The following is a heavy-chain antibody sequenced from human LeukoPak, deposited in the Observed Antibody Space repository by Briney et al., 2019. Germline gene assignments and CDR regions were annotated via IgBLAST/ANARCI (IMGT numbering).Heavy chain of an antibody. V-gene: IGHV1-24*01. J-gene: IGHJ5*02. CDR2: FDPEDGET. CDR1: GYTFTSYY. CDR3: ATHSWFDP. Sequence: ASVKVSCKASGYTFTSYYMHWVRQAPGQGLEWMGGFDPEDGETIYAQKFQGRVTMTEDTSTDTAYMELSSLRSEDTAVYYCATHSWFDPWGQGTLVTVSS.